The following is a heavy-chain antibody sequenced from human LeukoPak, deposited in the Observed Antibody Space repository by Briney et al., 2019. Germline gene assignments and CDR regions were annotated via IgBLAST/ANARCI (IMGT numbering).Heavy chain of an antibody. V-gene: IGHV3-21*01. Sequence: TGGSLRLSCAASGFTFSSYSMNWVRQAPGKGLEWVSSISSSSSYIYYADSVKGRFTISRDNAKNSLYLQMNSLRAEDTAVYYCARGALGGTNWGSQPLKDAFDIWGQGTMVTVPS. CDR1: GFTFSSYS. CDR2: ISSSSSYI. D-gene: IGHD7-27*01. CDR3: ARGALGGTNWGSQPLKDAFDI. J-gene: IGHJ3*02.